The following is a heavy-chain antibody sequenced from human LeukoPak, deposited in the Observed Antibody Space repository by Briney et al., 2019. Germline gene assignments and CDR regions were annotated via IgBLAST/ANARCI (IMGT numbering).Heavy chain of an antibody. J-gene: IGHJ4*02. D-gene: IGHD2-2*01. CDR1: GFTLSSYW. Sequence: GGSLRLSCAASGFTLSSYWMSWVRQAPGKGLEWVANIKKDGSEKYYVDSVKGRFTISRDNAKKSLYLQMNSLRAEDTAAYCCAREGIVAVPTATPVDYWGQGTLVTVSS. V-gene: IGHV3-7*01. CDR2: IKKDGSEK. CDR3: AREGIVAVPTATPVDY.